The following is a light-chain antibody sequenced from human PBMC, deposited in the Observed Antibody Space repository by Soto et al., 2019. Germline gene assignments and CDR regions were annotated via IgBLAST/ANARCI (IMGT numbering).Light chain of an antibody. J-gene: IGKJ2*01. CDR1: HSVSSSY. CDR2: GAS. Sequence: EIVLTQSPGTLSLSPGERATLSCRASHSVSSSYLAWYQQKPGQAPRLLIYGASSRATGIPDRFSGSGSGTVFTLTISSLEPEDFSVYYCQQYGSSPYTFGQGTKLEIK. V-gene: IGKV3-20*01. CDR3: QQYGSSPYT.